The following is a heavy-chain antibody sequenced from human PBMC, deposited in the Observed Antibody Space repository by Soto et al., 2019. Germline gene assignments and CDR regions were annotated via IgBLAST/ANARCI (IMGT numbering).Heavy chain of an antibody. CDR2: ISSSGSTI. D-gene: IGHD3-10*01. V-gene: IGHV3-48*03. CDR3: ARRSVVNYKGLDY. J-gene: IGHJ4*02. Sequence: GSLRLSCAASGFTFSSYEMNWVRQAPGKGLEWVSYISSSGSTIYYADSVKGRFTISRDNAKNSLYLQMNSLRAEDTAVYYCARRSVVNYKGLDYWGQGTLVTVSS. CDR1: GFTFSSYE.